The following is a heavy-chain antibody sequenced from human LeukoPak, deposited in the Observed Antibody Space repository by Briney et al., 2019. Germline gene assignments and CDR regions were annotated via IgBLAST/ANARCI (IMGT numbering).Heavy chain of an antibody. J-gene: IGHJ4*02. CDR2: INHSGST. Sequence: SETLSLTCAVYGGFFRGYYGSWTREPPGEGLEWTGEINHSGSTNYNPSLKSPVTIPVDTSKNQFSLQLSSVTAADTAVYYCARAQVGATTGGLFDYWGQGTLVTVSS. CDR3: ARAQVGATTGGLFDY. CDR1: GGFFRGYY. V-gene: IGHV4-34*01. D-gene: IGHD1-26*01.